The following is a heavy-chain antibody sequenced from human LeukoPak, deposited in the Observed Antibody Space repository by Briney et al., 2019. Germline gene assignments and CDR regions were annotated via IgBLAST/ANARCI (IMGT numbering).Heavy chain of an antibody. CDR2: FDPEDGET. CDR3: ATLEGGRAAAGVFDY. J-gene: IGHJ4*02. D-gene: IGHD6-13*01. Sequence: ASAKVSCKVSGYTLTELSMHWVRQAPGKGLEWMGGFDPEDGETIYAQKFQGRVTMTEDTSTDTAYMELSSLRSGDTAVYYCATLEGGRAAAGVFDYWGQGTLVTVSS. V-gene: IGHV1-24*01. CDR1: GYTLTELS.